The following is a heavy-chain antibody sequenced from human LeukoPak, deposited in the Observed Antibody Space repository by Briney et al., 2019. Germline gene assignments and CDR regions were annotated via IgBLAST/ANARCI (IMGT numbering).Heavy chain of an antibody. V-gene: IGHV4-4*07. Sequence: SETLSLTCTVSDDSLSGYYCHWIRQSAGKGLEWIGRIYTSGTTNYSPSLSSRVNLSVDTSKRQFSLKLSSVTAADTAVYYCARSRPLYASGNFYNVDAFDIWGQGTMVTVSS. CDR2: IYTSGTT. D-gene: IGHD3-10*01. CDR3: ARSRPLYASGNFYNVDAFDI. CDR1: DDSLSGYY. J-gene: IGHJ3*02.